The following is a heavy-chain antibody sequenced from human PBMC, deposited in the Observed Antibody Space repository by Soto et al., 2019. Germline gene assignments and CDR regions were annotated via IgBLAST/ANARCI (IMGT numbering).Heavy chain of an antibody. CDR2: INPNSGGT. CDR1: GYTFTGYY. Sequence: ASVKVSCKASGYTFTGYYMHWVRQAPGQGLEWMGWINPNSGGTNYAQKFQGRVTMTRDTSISTAYMELSRLRSDDTAVYCCARDLSSSWYFDYWGQGTLVTVSS. D-gene: IGHD6-13*01. CDR3: ARDLSSSWYFDY. J-gene: IGHJ4*02. V-gene: IGHV1-2*02.